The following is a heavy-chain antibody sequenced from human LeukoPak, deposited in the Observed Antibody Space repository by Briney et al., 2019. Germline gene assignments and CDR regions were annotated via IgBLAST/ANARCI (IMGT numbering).Heavy chain of an antibody. CDR3: AKDPYGGYDGHFFDY. Sequence: GGSLRLSCAASGFTFSSYGMHWVRQAPGKGPEWVAFIRYDGSKNYYADSVKGRFTISRDKSKNALHLQMNSLSAEDTAVYYCAKDPYGGYDGHFFDYWGQGTLVSVSS. J-gene: IGHJ4*02. V-gene: IGHV3-30*02. CDR2: IRYDGSKN. D-gene: IGHD4-23*01. CDR1: GFTFSSYG.